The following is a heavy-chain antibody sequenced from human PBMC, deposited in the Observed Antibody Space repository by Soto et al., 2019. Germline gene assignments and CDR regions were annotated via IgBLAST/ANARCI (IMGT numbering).Heavy chain of an antibody. V-gene: IGHV4-30-2*01. CDR2: IYHSGST. J-gene: IGHJ4*02. CDR1: DGSISIGGYA. CDR3: ASRRHYYGSGSPGYFDY. D-gene: IGHD3-10*01. Sequence: TLCVTCAFPDGSISIGGYAWSWIRQPRGKGLEWIGYIYHSGSTYYNPSLKSRVTISVDRSKNQFSLKLSSVTAADTAVYYCASRRHYYGSGSPGYFDYWGQGTLVTVSS.